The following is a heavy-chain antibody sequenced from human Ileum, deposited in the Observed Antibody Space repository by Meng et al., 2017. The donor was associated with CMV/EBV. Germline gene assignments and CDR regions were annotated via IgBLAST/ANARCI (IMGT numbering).Heavy chain of an antibody. CDR3: ARDLGYYDSSGYPYYFDY. J-gene: IGHJ4*02. D-gene: IGHD3-22*01. V-gene: IGHV3-7*01. Sequence: GGSLRLFCAASGFTFSSYWMSWVRQAPGKGLEWVANIKQDGSEKYYVDSVKGRFTISRDNAKNSLYLQMNSLRAEDTAVYYCARDLGYYDSSGYPYYFDYWGQGTLVTVSS. CDR2: IKQDGSEK. CDR1: GFTFSSYW.